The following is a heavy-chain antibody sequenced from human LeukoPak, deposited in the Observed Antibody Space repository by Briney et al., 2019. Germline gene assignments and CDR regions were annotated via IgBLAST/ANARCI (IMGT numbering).Heavy chain of an antibody. V-gene: IGHV1-2*02. CDR1: VYTFTGYY. J-gene: IGHJ5*02. D-gene: IGHD5-18*01. CDR3: ARDTAMVTYWFDP. CDR2: INPNSGGT. Sequence: SVKVSCKASVYTFTGYYMHWVRQAPGQGLEWMGWINPNSGGTNYAQKFQGRVTMTRDTSISTAYMELSRLRSDDTAVYYCARDTAMVTYWFDPWGQGTLVTVSS.